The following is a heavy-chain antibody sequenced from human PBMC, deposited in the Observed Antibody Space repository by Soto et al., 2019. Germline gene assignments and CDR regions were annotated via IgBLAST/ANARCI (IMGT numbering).Heavy chain of an antibody. D-gene: IGHD3-3*01. V-gene: IGHV1-18*01. CDR1: GYTFTSYG. J-gene: IGHJ6*03. CDR2: ISAYNGNT. Sequence: ASVKVSCKASGYTFTSYGISWVRQAPGQGLEWMGWISAYNGNTNYAQKLQVRVTMTTDTSTSTAYMELRSLGSDDTAVYYCARFINGDDFWSGYYVYYYYMDVWGKGTTVTVSS. CDR3: ARFINGDDFWSGYYVYYYYMDV.